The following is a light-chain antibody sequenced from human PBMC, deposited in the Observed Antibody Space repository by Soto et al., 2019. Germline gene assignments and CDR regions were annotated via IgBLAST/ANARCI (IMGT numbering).Light chain of an antibody. CDR1: SSDIGASNS. Sequence: QSVLTQPPSASGSPGQSVTISCAGSSSDIGASNSVSWYQQHPGKAPNLLISEVTKRPSGVHDRFSGSKSGNTASLTVSGLQADDEADYYCGSKAGSNKHVVFGGGTKLTVL. CDR3: GSKAGSNKHVV. V-gene: IGLV2-8*01. J-gene: IGLJ2*01. CDR2: EVT.